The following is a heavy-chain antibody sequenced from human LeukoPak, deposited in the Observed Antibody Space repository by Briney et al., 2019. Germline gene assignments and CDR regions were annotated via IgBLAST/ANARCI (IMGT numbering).Heavy chain of an antibody. CDR1: GDGVFINSAA. Sequence: SQTLSLTSAISGDGVFINSAAWNWIRQSPSRGLEWLGRTYYRSKWYNDFAVSVKSRIIINPDTSKTQFSLQLKSGTHEDTAVYYCVRDVGFDFDYWGQGTLVTVSS. CDR2: TYYRSKWYN. V-gene: IGHV6-1*01. J-gene: IGHJ4*02. D-gene: IGHD3-10*01. CDR3: VRDVGFDFDY.